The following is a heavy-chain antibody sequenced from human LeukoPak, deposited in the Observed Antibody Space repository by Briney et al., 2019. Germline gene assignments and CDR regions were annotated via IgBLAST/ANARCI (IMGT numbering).Heavy chain of an antibody. CDR1: GFTFSSYS. V-gene: IGHV3-30*18. CDR2: ISYDGSNK. Sequence: GGSLRLSCAASGFTFSSYSMNWVRQAPGKGLEWVAVISYDGSNKYYADSVKGRFTISRDNSKNTLYLQMNSLRAEDTAVYYCAKPGKEYDSSGYYSLPDYWGQGTLVTVSS. CDR3: AKPGKEYDSSGYYSLPDY. J-gene: IGHJ4*02. D-gene: IGHD3-22*01.